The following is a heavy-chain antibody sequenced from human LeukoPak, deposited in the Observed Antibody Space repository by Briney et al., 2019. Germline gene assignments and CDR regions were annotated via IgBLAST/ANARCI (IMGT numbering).Heavy chain of an antibody. V-gene: IGHV4-34*01. CDR2: INHSGST. CDR1: GGSFSGYY. J-gene: IGHJ5*02. Sequence: SETLSLTCAVYGGSFSGYYWSWIRQPPGKGLEWIGEINHSGSTNYNPSLKSRVTISVDTSKNQFSLKLSSVTAADTAVYYCARGHVGLCWSSNWFDPWGQGTLVTVSS. D-gene: IGHD2-21*01. CDR3: ARGHVGLCWSSNWFDP.